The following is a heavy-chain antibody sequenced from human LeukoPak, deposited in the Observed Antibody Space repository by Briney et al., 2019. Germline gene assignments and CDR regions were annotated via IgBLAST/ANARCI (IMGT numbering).Heavy chain of an antibody. D-gene: IGHD2-15*01. CDR1: GFSFSSYS. CDR3: ARGADGVSSNSRGWFDP. V-gene: IGHV3-21*01. CDR2: ISTSSSYI. J-gene: IGHJ5*02. Sequence: GGSLRLSCAASGFSFSSYSMNWVRQAPGKGLEWVSSISTSSSYIYYADSVKGRFTISRDNARNSLYLQMNTLRAEDTAVYSCARGADGVSSNSRGWFDPWGQGTLVTVSS.